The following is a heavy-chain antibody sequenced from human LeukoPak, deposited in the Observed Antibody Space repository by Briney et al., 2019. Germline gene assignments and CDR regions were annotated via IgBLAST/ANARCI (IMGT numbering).Heavy chain of an antibody. CDR2: FIPILGIA. J-gene: IGHJ4*02. CDR1: GGTFSSYA. CDR3: AKPTYYYDSSGYVLDY. V-gene: IGHV1-69*04. Sequence: ASVKVSCKASGGTFSSYAISWVRQAPGQGLEWMGRFIPILGIANYAQKFRGRVTITADKSTSTAYMELSSLRSEDTAVYYCAKPTYYYDSSGYVLDYWGQGTLVTVSS. D-gene: IGHD3-22*01.